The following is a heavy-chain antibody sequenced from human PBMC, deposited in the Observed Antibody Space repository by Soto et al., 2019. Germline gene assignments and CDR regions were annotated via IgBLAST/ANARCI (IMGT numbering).Heavy chain of an antibody. Sequence: PSETLSLTCAVSGGSISSGGYSWSWIRQPPGKGLEWIGYIYHSGSTYYNQSLKSRVTISVDRSKNQFSLKLSSVTAADTAVYYCASCFWSGYHVWGQGTLVTVSS. CDR1: GGSISSGGYS. CDR2: IYHSGST. CDR3: ASCFWSGYHV. V-gene: IGHV4-30-2*01. D-gene: IGHD3-3*01. J-gene: IGHJ4*02.